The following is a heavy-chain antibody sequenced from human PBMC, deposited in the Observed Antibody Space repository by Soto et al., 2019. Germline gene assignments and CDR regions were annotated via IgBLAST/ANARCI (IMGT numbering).Heavy chain of an antibody. D-gene: IGHD5-12*01. Sequence: EGSLRLSCAASGITFSSYAKHWVRQAPGKGLEWVAVISYDGSNKYYADSVKGRFTISRDNSKNTLYLQMNSLRAEDTAVYYCARDYYRFNSGYGFSMDVWGQGTTVTVSS. CDR3: ARDYYRFNSGYGFSMDV. CDR1: GITFSSYA. V-gene: IGHV3-30-3*01. CDR2: ISYDGSNK. J-gene: IGHJ6*02.